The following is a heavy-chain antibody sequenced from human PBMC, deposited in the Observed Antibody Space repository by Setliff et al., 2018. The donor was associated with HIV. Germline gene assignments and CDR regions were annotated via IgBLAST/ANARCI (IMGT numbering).Heavy chain of an antibody. Sequence: PGGSLRLSCGASGFTFNNYGMHWVRRAPGKGLEWVASISYHERDTFYADSVKGRFTISRDNSKNMLYLQMNSLTTEDTAVYYFAKPTTVVTSYYFDSWGQGTQVTVSS. D-gene: IGHD4-17*01. CDR1: GFTFNNYG. CDR3: AKPTTVVTSYYFDS. V-gene: IGHV3-30*18. J-gene: IGHJ4*02. CDR2: ISYHERDT.